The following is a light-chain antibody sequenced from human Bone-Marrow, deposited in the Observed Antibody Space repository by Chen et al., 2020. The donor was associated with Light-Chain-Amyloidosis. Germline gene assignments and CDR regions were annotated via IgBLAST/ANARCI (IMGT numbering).Light chain of an antibody. CDR2: RNT. CDR3: AAWDGSRGWYV. J-gene: IGLJ1*01. Sequence: QSVLTQPPSASGTPGQRVTISCSGASSNIGINYVSWYPHFPGAVPNLLIHRNTQRPAGVPGRLSVSKSGTSAFLGISGLRSEDAADYYCAAWDGSRGWYVYGTETKVIVV. CDR1: SSNIGINY. V-gene: IGLV1-47*01.